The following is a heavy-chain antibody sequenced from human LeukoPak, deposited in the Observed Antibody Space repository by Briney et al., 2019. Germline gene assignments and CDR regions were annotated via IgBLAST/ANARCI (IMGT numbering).Heavy chain of an antibody. CDR1: GFTFSSYG. CDR3: AKDRRYCSGGSSYYFDY. CDR2: IWYDGSNK. V-gene: IGHV3-33*06. Sequence: PGGSLRLSCAASGFTFSSYGMHWVRQAPGKGLEWVAVIWYDGSNKYYADSVKGRFTISRDNSKNTLYLQMNSLRAEDTAVYYCAKDRRYCSGGSSYYFDYWGQGTLVTVSS. J-gene: IGHJ4*02. D-gene: IGHD2-15*01.